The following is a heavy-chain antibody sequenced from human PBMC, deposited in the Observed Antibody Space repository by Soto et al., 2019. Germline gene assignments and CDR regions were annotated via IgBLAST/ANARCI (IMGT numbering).Heavy chain of an antibody. Sequence: GGSLRLSCAASGFTFSSYWMSWVRQAPGKGLEWVANIKQDGSEKYYVDSVKGRFTISRDNAKNSLYLQMNSLRAEDTAVYYCARDRGGSVYYDFWSGYYNDAFDIWGQGTMVTVSS. V-gene: IGHV3-7*01. D-gene: IGHD3-3*01. CDR3: ARDRGGSVYYDFWSGYYNDAFDI. CDR1: GFTFSSYW. J-gene: IGHJ3*02. CDR2: IKQDGSEK.